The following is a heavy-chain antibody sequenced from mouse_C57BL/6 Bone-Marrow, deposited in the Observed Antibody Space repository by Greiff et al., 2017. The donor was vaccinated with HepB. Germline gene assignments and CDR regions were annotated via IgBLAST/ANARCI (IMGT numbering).Heavy chain of an antibody. J-gene: IGHJ4*01. V-gene: IGHV1-52*01. CDR1: GYTFTSYW. CDR3: ARGGYGYAMDY. D-gene: IGHD2-2*01. CDR2: IDPSDSET. Sequence: VQLQQPGAELVRPGSSVKLSCKASGYTFTSYWMHWVKQRPIQGLEWIGNIDPSDSETHYNQKFKDKATLTVDKSSSTAYMQLSSLTSEDSAVYYCARGGYGYAMDYWGQGTSVTVSS.